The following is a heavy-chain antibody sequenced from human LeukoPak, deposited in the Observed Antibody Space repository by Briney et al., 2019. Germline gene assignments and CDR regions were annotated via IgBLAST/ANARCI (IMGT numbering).Heavy chain of an antibody. CDR2: ISSGSSYI. Sequence: GGSLRLSCAASGFTFSSYSMNWVRQAPGKGLEWVSSISSGSSYIYYADSVKGRFTISRDNAKNSLHLQMNSLGAEDTAVYYCARGGPKYCSNGVCYAPVDPWGQGTLVTVSS. J-gene: IGHJ5*02. D-gene: IGHD2-8*01. CDR3: ARGGPKYCSNGVCYAPVDP. CDR1: GFTFSSYS. V-gene: IGHV3-21*01.